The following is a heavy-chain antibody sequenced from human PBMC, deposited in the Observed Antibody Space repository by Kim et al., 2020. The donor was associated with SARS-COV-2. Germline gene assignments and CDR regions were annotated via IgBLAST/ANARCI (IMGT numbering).Heavy chain of an antibody. J-gene: IGHJ4*02. D-gene: IGHD6-13*01. Sequence: GGSLRLSCAASGFTVSSNYMSWVRQAPGKGLEWVSVIYSGGSTYYADSVKGRFTISRDNSKNTLYLQMNSLRAEDTAVYYCARAPRSSWGNYFDYWGQGTLVTVSS. CDR1: GFTVSSNY. CDR3: ARAPRSSWGNYFDY. CDR2: IYSGGST. V-gene: IGHV3-66*02.